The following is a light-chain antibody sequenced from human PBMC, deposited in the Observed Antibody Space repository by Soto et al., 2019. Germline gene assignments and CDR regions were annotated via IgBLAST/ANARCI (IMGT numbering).Light chain of an antibody. Sequence: QSALTQPRSVSGSPGQSATISCSGTSSDLGAYNFVSWYQHHPGRAPKLMIYDVTLRPSGVPYRFSGSKSGNTASLTISGLQAEDEADYYCCSYAGSFTWVFGGGTKVTVL. CDR1: SSDLGAYNF. V-gene: IGLV2-11*01. CDR2: DVT. J-gene: IGLJ3*02. CDR3: CSYAGSFTWV.